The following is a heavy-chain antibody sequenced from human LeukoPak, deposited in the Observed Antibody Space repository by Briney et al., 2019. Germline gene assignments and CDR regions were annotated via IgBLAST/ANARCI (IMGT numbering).Heavy chain of an antibody. CDR2: IKQDGSEK. D-gene: IGHD5-18*01. J-gene: IGHJ6*03. CDR1: GFTFSSYW. CDR3: ARVETAMEYYYYYYYYMDV. Sequence: GGSLRLSCAASGFTFSSYWMSWVRQAPGKGLEWVANIKQDGSEKYYVDSVKGRFTISRDIAKNSLYLQMNSLRAEDTAVYYCARVETAMEYYYYYYYYMDVWGKGTTVTVSS. V-gene: IGHV3-7*01.